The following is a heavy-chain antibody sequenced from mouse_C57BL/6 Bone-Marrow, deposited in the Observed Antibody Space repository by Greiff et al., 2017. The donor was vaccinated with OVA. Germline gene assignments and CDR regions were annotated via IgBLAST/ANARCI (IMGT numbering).Heavy chain of an antibody. CDR2: IDPEDGET. Sequence: EVQLQQSGAELVKPGASVKLSCTASGFNIKDYYMHWVKQRTEQGLEWIGRIDPEDGETKYATKFQGKATITADTSSNTAYLQLSSLTSEDTAVYYCVCPVVARFDYWGQGTTLTVSS. D-gene: IGHD1-1*01. J-gene: IGHJ2*01. CDR1: GFNIKDYY. CDR3: VCPVVARFDY. V-gene: IGHV14-2*01.